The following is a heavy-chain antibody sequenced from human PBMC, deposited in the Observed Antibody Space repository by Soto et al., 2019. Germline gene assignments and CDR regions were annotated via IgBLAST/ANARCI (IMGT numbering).Heavy chain of an antibody. Sequence: PSETLSLTCTVSGDSISTFDWSWIRQPPGKGLEWIGYIYYNRSSNYNPSLNSRGTISVDTSKKQFSLKLTSVTAADTAVYYCARQRGNYFDYWGQGSLVTVSS. J-gene: IGHJ4*02. D-gene: IGHD3-10*01. CDR3: ARQRGNYFDY. CDR2: IYYNRSS. V-gene: IGHV4-59*01. CDR1: GDSISTFD.